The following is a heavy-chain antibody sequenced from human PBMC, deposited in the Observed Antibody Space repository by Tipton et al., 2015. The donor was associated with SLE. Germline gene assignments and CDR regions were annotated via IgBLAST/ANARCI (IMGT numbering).Heavy chain of an antibody. D-gene: IGHD2-21*01. Sequence: TLSLTCSVSGGSISFGSYYWSWLRQPPGKGLEWIGCIYSSGSTNYSPSLESRVTISVDTAKNQFSLKLRSVTAADTAVYYCATTSCSGDSCLVDHWGQGTLVTVSS. CDR3: ATTSCSGDSCLVDH. CDR2: IYSSGST. V-gene: IGHV4-61*02. J-gene: IGHJ4*02. CDR1: GGSISFGSYY.